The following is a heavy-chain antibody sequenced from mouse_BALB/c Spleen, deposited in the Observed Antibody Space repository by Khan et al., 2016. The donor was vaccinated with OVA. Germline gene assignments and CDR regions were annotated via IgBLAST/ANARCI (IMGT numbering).Heavy chain of an antibody. V-gene: IGHV2-6*02. Sequence: VQLQESGPGLVAPSQSLSITCTVSGFSLTTYGVHWVRQPPGKGLEWLVVIWSDGSTNYNSVLKSRLSISKANSKSQVFLKMNSLQTDDTAMYYCARWFDGYSSLYAMDYWGQGTSVTVSS. CDR2: IWSDGST. CDR3: ARWFDGYSSLYAMDY. J-gene: IGHJ4*01. CDR1: GFSLTTYG. D-gene: IGHD2-3*01.